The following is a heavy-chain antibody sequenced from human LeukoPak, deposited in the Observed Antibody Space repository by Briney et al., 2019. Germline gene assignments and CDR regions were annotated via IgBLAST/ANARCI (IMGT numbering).Heavy chain of an antibody. D-gene: IGHD5-18*01. CDR2: ISYDGSNK. Sequence: PGGSLRLSCAASGFTFSSYGMHWVRQAPGKGLEWVAVISYDGSNKYYADSVKGRFTISRDNSKNTLYLQMNSLRAEDTAVYYCAKGQLWLQGVFDYWGQGTLVTVSS. CDR1: GFTFSSYG. CDR3: AKGQLWLQGVFDY. V-gene: IGHV3-30*18. J-gene: IGHJ4*02.